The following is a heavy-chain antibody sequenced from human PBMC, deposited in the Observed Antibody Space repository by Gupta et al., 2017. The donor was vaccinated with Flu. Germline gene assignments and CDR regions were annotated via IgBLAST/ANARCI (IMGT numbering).Heavy chain of an antibody. V-gene: IGHV3-23*01. D-gene: IGHD3-10*01. Sequence: EVQLLESGGGLVQPGGSLRLSCAASGFTFSSYAMSWVSQAPGKGLEWVSAISGSGGSTYYEDSVKGRFTISRDNSKNTLYLQMNSLRAEDTAVYYCAKDNRGGDGGGFDYWGQGTLVTVSS. J-gene: IGHJ4*02. CDR1: GFTFSSYA. CDR3: AKDNRGGDGGGFDY. CDR2: ISGSGGST.